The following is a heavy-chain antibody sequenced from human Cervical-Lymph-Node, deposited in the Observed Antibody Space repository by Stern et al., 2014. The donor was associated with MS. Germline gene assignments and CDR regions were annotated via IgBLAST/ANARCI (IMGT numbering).Heavy chain of an antibody. J-gene: IGHJ4*02. CDR3: ARGARYSDSSGYYFYFDY. Sequence: QVQLQESGPGLVKPSPTLPLTCIVSGGSINSGGYYWSWIRQYPGKGLEWIGSIYSTGSAYYDPSLKSRLSMSIDTSKNQFSLNLNSVTAADTAVYYCARGARYSDSSGYYFYFDYWGQGTLVTVSS. D-gene: IGHD3-22*01. CDR2: IYSTGSA. CDR1: GGSINSGGYY. V-gene: IGHV4-31*03.